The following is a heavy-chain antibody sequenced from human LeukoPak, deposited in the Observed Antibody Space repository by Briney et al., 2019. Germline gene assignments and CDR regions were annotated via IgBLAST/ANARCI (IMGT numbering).Heavy chain of an antibody. D-gene: IGHD3-10*01. J-gene: IGHJ4*02. CDR2: IYYSGST. Sequence: SETLSLTCTVSGGSISSSSYYWGWIRQPPGRGLEWIGSIYYSGSTYYNPSLKSRVTISVDTSKNQFSLKLSSVTAADTAVYYCARDSGYYGSGSPVDYWGQGTLVTVSS. CDR1: GGSISSSSYY. V-gene: IGHV4-39*07. CDR3: ARDSGYYGSGSPVDY.